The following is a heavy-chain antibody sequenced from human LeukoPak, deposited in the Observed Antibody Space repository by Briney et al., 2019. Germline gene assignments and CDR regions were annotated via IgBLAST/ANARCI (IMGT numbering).Heavy chain of an antibody. CDR3: ARGDIVVVPAARGPFDY. D-gene: IGHD2-2*01. V-gene: IGHV1-18*01. CDR1: GYTFTSYG. J-gene: IGHJ4*02. CDR2: ISAYNGNT. Sequence: ASVKVSFKASGYTFTSYGISWVRQAPGQGLEWMGWISAYNGNTNNAQKLQGRVTMTTDTSTSTAYMELRSLRSDDTAVYYCARGDIVVVPAARGPFDYWGQGTLVTVSS.